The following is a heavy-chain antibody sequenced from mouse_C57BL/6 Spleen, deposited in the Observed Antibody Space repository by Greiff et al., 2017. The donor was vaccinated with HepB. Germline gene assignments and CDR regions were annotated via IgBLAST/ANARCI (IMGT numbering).Heavy chain of an antibody. CDR1: GYTFTSYR. J-gene: IGHJ4*01. D-gene: IGHD3-2*02. CDR2: IHPNSGST. V-gene: IGHV1-64*01. Sequence: VQLQQSGAELVKPGASVKLSCKASGYTFTSYRMHWVKQRPGQGLEWIGMIHPNSGSTNYNEKFKSKATLTVDKSSSTAYMQLSSLTSEDSAVYYCARGDNSGYDAMDYWGQGTSVTVTS. CDR3: ARGDNSGYDAMDY.